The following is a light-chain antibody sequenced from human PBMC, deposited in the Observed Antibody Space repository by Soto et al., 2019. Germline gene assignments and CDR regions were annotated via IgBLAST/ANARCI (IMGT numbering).Light chain of an antibody. J-gene: IGKJ1*01. Sequence: EVVLRQSPGTLSLSPGERATLSCRASRTVTNNQLVWYQQKPGQAPRLLIYGASNRATGIPDRFSGSGSGTDFTLTISRLEPDDFAVYFCQQFGRSPLTFGQGTKVEVK. CDR1: RTVTNNQ. V-gene: IGKV3-20*01. CDR2: GAS. CDR3: QQFGRSPLT.